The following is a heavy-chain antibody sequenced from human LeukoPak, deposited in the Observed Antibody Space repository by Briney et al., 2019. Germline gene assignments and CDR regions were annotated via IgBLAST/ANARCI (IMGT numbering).Heavy chain of an antibody. D-gene: IGHD5-24*01. Sequence: SETLSLTCTVSGASISGYYWGWIRQPPGKGLEWIGYIFFTGNTNYNPSLKSRLTISVDTSKNQFSLKLTSVTAADTAIYYCARGNGYNIHWGQGTLVTVSS. CDR1: GASISGYY. V-gene: IGHV4-59*01. CDR3: ARGNGYNIH. CDR2: IFFTGNT. J-gene: IGHJ4*02.